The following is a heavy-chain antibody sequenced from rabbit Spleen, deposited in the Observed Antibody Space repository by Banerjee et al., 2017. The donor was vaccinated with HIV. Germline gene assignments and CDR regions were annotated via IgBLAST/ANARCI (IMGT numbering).Heavy chain of an antibody. J-gene: IGHJ4*01. CDR3: ARTAGINYISGYYFTL. V-gene: IGHV1S45*01. D-gene: IGHD8-1*01. Sequence: QQQLEESGGGLVTPGGILTLTCKASGIDFSSYYYMCWVRQAPGKGLEWIGCIDIGDGSTYYATWAKGRFTISKTSSTTVTLQMTSLTAADTATYFCARTAGINYISGYYFTLWGQGTLVTVS. CDR1: GIDFSSYYY. CDR2: IDIGDGST.